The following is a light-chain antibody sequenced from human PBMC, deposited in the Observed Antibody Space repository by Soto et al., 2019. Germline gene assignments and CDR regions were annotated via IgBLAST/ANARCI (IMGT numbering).Light chain of an antibody. CDR3: QHGRT. V-gene: IGKV1-33*01. J-gene: IGKJ3*01. CDR2: DSS. Sequence: DILMTQSPSSLSAFVGERVTITCQASQDIGTSLNWYQQRPGEAPKFLFYDSSRLEAGVSSIFSGSGSGTNFTFAISSLHPEDIAKYYCQHGRTFGHGTKVDLK. CDR1: QDIGTS.